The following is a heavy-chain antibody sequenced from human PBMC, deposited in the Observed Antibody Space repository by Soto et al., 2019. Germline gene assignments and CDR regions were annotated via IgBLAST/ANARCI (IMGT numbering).Heavy chain of an antibody. CDR2: ISAYNGNT. D-gene: IGHD3-3*01. CDR1: GYTITSYG. J-gene: IGHJ4*02. Sequence: GASVKVSCKASGYTITSYGISWVRQAPGQGLEWMGWISAYNGNTNYAQKLQGRVTMTTDTSTSTAYMELRSLRSDDTAVYYCARFNDFWSGYYPAPDYWGQGTLVTVSS. CDR3: ARFNDFWSGYYPAPDY. V-gene: IGHV1-18*04.